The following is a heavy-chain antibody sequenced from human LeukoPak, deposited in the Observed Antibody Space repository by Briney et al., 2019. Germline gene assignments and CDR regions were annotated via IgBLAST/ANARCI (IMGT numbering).Heavy chain of an antibody. CDR1: VYTFTSYT. D-gene: IGHD4-17*01. CDR2: ITAYNGNT. CDR3: ARVLRVGGGDYPYYYYYYMDV. V-gene: IGHV1-18*01. J-gene: IGHJ6*03. Sequence: WASVKVSCKASVYTFTSYTISWVRQAPGQGLEWMGWITAYNGNTNYAQKFQGRVTMTTDTSTSTAYMELRSLRSDDTALYYCARVLRVGGGDYPYYYYYYMDVWGKGTTVTISS.